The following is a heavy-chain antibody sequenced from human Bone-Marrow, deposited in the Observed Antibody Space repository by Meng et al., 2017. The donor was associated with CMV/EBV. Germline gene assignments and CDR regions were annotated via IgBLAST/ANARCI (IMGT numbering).Heavy chain of an antibody. J-gene: IGHJ4*02. V-gene: IGHV6-1*01. Sequence: RDRVYSNSAAWNWIRQSPSRGLEWLGRTYYRSKWYNNYAVSVKSRVTINPDTSKNQFSLQLNSVTPEDTAVYYCASLHSGSHLDRDYWGQGTLVTVSS. CDR2: TYYRSKWYN. D-gene: IGHD1-26*01. CDR3: ASLHSGSHLDRDY. CDR1: RDRVYSNSAA.